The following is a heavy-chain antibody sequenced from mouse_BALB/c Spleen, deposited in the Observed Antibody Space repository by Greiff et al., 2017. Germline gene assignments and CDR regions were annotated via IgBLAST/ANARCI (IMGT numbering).Heavy chain of an antibody. Sequence: EVQLQQSGTVLARPGASVKMSCKASGYTFTSYWMHWVKQRPGQGLEWIGAIYPGNSDTSYNQKFKGKAELTAVTSTSTAYMELSSLTNEDSAVYYCTRFYYYGYYFDYWGQGTTLTVSS. CDR1: GYTFTSYW. D-gene: IGHD1-1*01. CDR2: IYPGNSDT. J-gene: IGHJ2*01. CDR3: TRFYYYGYYFDY. V-gene: IGHV1-5*01.